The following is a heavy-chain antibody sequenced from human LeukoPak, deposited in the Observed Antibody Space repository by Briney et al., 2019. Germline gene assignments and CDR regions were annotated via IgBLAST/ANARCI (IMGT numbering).Heavy chain of an antibody. CDR1: GGSISSSSYY. V-gene: IGHV4-39*01. CDR3: ARSVSAAAGTDVFY. D-gene: IGHD6-13*01. Sequence: SETLSLTCTVSGGSISSSSYYWGWIRQPPGKGLEWIVSIYYSGSTYYNPSLKRRVTISVDTSKNQFSLKLSSVTAADTAVYYCARSVSAAAGTDVFYWGQGTLVTVSS. J-gene: IGHJ4*02. CDR2: IYYSGST.